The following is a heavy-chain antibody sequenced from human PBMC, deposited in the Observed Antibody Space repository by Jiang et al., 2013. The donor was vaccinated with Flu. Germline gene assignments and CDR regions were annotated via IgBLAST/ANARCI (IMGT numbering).Heavy chain of an antibody. CDR1: GYTFTGYY. D-gene: IGHD3-10*01. Sequence: KASGYTFTGYYMHWARQAPGQGLEWMGWINPNSGGTNYAQKFQGRVTMTRDTSISTAYMELSRLRSDDTAVYYCATPYGSGSYYIVGAFDIWGQGTMVTVSS. J-gene: IGHJ3*02. V-gene: IGHV1-2*02. CDR3: ATPYGSGSYYIVGAFDI. CDR2: INPNSGGT.